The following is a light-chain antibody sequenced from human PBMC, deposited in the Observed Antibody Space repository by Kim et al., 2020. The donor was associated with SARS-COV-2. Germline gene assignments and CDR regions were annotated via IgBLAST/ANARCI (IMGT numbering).Light chain of an antibody. CDR3: QHYGTSPLT. Sequence: PGESAAVSCRASQSVSSNDLAWYQQKPGQAPRLLIYGASSRATGIPDRFSGSGSETDFILTISRLDPEDFAVYYCQHYGTSPLTFGGGTKLEI. CDR2: GAS. J-gene: IGKJ4*01. V-gene: IGKV3-20*01. CDR1: QSVSSND.